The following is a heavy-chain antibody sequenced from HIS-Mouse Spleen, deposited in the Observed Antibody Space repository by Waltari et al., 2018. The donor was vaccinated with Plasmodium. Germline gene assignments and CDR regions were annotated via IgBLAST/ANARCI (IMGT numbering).Heavy chain of an antibody. V-gene: IGHV3-30*18. D-gene: IGHD6-13*01. J-gene: IGHJ4*02. CDR2: ISYDGSNK. CDR1: GFTFRSYG. Sequence: QVQLVESGGGVVQPGRSLRLSCAASGFTFRSYGSHWVRQAPGKGLEWVAVISYDGSNKYYADSVKGRFTISRDNSKNTLYLQMNSLRAEDTAVYYCAKDRRSSSWYVDYWGQGTLVTVSS. CDR3: AKDRRSSSWYVDY.